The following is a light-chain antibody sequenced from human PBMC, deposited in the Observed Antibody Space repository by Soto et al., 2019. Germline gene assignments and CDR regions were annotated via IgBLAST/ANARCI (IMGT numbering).Light chain of an antibody. V-gene: IGKV1-13*02. CDR3: QHFNTYPIT. Sequence: AIPLTQSPSSLSASVGDRVTITCRASQGITSTLTWYQQKPGKAPQLLIYDASTLESGVPSRFSGSGSGTDFTLTISSLQPEDFATYYCQHFNTYPITFGQGTRLEIK. CDR2: DAS. CDR1: QGITST. J-gene: IGKJ5*01.